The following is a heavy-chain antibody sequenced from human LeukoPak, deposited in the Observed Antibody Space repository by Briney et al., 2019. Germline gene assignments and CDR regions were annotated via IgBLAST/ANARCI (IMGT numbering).Heavy chain of an antibody. CDR3: ARGRGDILTGYYYFDY. Sequence: SQTLSLTCAVSGGSISSGGYSWSWIRQPPGKGLEWIGYIYYSGSTYYNPSLKSRVTISVDRSKNQFSLKLSSVTAADTAVYYCARGRGDILTGYYYFDYWGQGTLVTVSS. J-gene: IGHJ4*02. CDR1: GGSISSGGYS. V-gene: IGHV4-30-2*01. CDR2: IYYSGST. D-gene: IGHD3-9*01.